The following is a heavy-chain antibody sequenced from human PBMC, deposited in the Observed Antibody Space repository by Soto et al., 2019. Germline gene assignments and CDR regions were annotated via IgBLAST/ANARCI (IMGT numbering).Heavy chain of an antibody. V-gene: IGHV3-30*19. J-gene: IGHJ1*01. CDR1: GFTFRSYV. CDR2: TSYDGSNK. Sequence: QVQLVESGGGVVQPGTSLRVSCVGSGFTFRSYVIHWVRQAPGKGLEWVALTSYDGSNKYYGDSVRGRFTIPRDNSRNTVELQMDRLRVEDKAFYFCSRWGTTGGLDVWGQGTLVSVS. D-gene: IGHD3-16*01. CDR3: SRWGTTGGLDV.